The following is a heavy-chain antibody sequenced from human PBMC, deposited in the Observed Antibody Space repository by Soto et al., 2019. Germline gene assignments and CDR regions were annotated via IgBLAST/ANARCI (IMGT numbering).Heavy chain of an antibody. CDR2: IDPTGGNR. V-gene: IGHV1-46*01. Sequence: KVYCKGAGYRSSYKYMHWLRKATGKGLEWMGTIDPTGGNRNYAQKFQGRLTMTRDTSTSTVYMELSSLTSDDTAVYYCARDQSWRDLVWWLDPWDQGTLVPVSS. CDR1: GYRSSYKY. CDR3: ARDQSWRDLVWWLDP. J-gene: IGHJ5*02. D-gene: IGHD3-16*01.